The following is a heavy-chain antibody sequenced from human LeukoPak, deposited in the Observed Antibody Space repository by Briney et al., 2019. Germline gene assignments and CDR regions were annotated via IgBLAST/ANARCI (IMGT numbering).Heavy chain of an antibody. Sequence: PGGSLRLSCAASGFTFSSYAMSWVRQAPGKGLEWVSAISGSGGSTYHADSVKGRFTISRDNSKNALYLQMNSLRAEDTAVYYCAKGPQWELLIWDFDYWGQGTLVTVSS. CDR1: GFTFSSYA. D-gene: IGHD1-26*01. CDR2: ISGSGGST. J-gene: IGHJ4*02. V-gene: IGHV3-23*01. CDR3: AKGPQWELLIWDFDY.